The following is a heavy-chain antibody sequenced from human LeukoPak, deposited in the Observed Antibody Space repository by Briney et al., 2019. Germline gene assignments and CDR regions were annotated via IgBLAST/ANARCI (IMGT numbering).Heavy chain of an antibody. Sequence: SQTLSLTCAISGDSVSSNSAAWNWIRQSPSRGLEWLGRTYYRSKWYNDYAVSVKGRITINPDTSKNQFSLQLNSVTPEDTAVYYCARADYYDSSGYYYGGIHDAFDIWDQGTMVTVSS. D-gene: IGHD3-22*01. CDR2: TYYRSKWYN. CDR1: GDSVSSNSAA. V-gene: IGHV6-1*01. CDR3: ARADYYDSSGYYYGGIHDAFDI. J-gene: IGHJ3*02.